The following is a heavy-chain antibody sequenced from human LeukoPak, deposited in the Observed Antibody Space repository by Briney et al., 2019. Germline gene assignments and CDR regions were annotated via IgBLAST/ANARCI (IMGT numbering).Heavy chain of an antibody. Sequence: SETLSLTCTVSGYSITSGYYWGWVRPPPGKGLEWIGSIYHSGSTYYNPSLKSRVTISVDTSKNQFSLKLSSVTAADTAVYYCARSPTVVWVFDYWGQGTLVTVSS. J-gene: IGHJ4*02. CDR3: ARSPTVVWVFDY. CDR2: IYHSGST. CDR1: GYSITSGYY. V-gene: IGHV4-38-2*02. D-gene: IGHD4-23*01.